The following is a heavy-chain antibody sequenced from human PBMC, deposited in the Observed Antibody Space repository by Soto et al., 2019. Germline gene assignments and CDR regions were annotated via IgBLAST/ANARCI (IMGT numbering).Heavy chain of an antibody. D-gene: IGHD3-22*01. CDR3: AKEIVVVITSFDY. CDR2: INSDGSST. CDR1: GFTFSSYW. V-gene: IGHV3-74*01. Sequence: GGSLRLSCAASGFTFSSYWMHWVRQAPGKGLVWVSRINSDGSSTNYADSVKGRFTISRDNSKNTLYLQMNSLRAEDTAVYYCAKEIVVVITSFDYWGQGTLVTVSS. J-gene: IGHJ4*02.